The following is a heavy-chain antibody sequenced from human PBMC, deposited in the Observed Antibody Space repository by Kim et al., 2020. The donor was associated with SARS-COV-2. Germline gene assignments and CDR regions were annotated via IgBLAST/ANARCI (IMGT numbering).Heavy chain of an antibody. D-gene: IGHD3-22*01. V-gene: IGHV3-72*01. CDR2: TRNKANSYTT. Sequence: GGSLRLSCAASGFTFSDHYMDWVRQAPGKGLEWVGRTRNKANSYTTEYAASVKGRFTISRDDSKNSLYLQMNSLKTEDTAVYYCARQRTGEYYYDRDDAFDIWGQGTMVTVSS. CDR1: GFTFSDHY. J-gene: IGHJ3*02. CDR3: ARQRTGEYYYDRDDAFDI.